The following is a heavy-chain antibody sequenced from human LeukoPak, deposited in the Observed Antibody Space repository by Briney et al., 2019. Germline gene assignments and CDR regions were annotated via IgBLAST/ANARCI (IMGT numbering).Heavy chain of an antibody. V-gene: IGHV1-69*04. J-gene: IGHJ4*02. Sequence: GASVKVSCKASGGTFSSYAISWVRQAPGQGLEWMGRIIPILGIANYAQKFQGRVTITADKSTSTAYMELSSLRSEDTAVYYCARDCSSTSCHPGPGDYWGQGTLVTVSS. D-gene: IGHD2-2*01. CDR3: ARDCSSTSCHPGPGDY. CDR1: GGTFSSYA. CDR2: IIPILGIA.